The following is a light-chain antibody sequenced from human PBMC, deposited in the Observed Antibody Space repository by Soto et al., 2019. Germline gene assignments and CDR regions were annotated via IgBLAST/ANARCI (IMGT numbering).Light chain of an antibody. CDR3: QTWGTGIVV. J-gene: IGLJ2*01. CDR1: SGHSNDA. Sequence: QLVLTQSPSASASLGASVKVTCTLSSGHSNDAIAWHQQQPEKGPRYLMRLNSDGSHTKGDGIPDRFSGSSSGADRYLTISSLQSDDEADYYCQTWGTGIVVFGGGTKVTVL. V-gene: IGLV4-69*01. CDR2: LNSDGSH.